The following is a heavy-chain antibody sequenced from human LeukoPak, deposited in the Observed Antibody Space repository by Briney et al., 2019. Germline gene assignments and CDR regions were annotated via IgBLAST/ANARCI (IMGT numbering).Heavy chain of an antibody. CDR1: GGSIRSSSYF. CDR2: IYYNGST. J-gene: IGHJ4*02. V-gene: IGHV4-39*07. CDR3: ARDHFSGPVDF. D-gene: IGHD3-3*02. Sequence: SETLSLTCTVSGGSIRSSSYFWGWIRQPPEKGLEWIGSIYYNGSTYYNPSLKSRVTISVDTSKNQFSLKLTSVTAADTAVYYCARDHFSGPVDFWGQGTLVTVSS.